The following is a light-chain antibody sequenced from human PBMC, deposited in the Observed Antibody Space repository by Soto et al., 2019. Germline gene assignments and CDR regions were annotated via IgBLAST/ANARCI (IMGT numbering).Light chain of an antibody. CDR2: EVN. CDR1: SSDVGGYDS. CDR3: SSWTSSTTQV. J-gene: IGLJ2*01. Sequence: QSALTQPASVSGSPGQSITISCTGTSSDVGGYDSVSWYQLHPGKAPKLMVFEVNNRPSGVSYRFSGSKSGNTASLTISGLQAEDEADYYCSSWTSSTTQVLGGGTKLTVL. V-gene: IGLV2-14*01.